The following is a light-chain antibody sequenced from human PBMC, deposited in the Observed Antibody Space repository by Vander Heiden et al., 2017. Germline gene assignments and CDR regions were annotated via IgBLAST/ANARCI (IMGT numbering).Light chain of an antibody. CDR3: VLYMGSGIWV. CDR2: STN. V-gene: IGLV8-61*01. CDR1: SGSVSTNYY. J-gene: IGLJ3*02. Sequence: QTVVTQEPSFSVSPGGTVTLTCGLSSGSVSTNYYPSWYQQTPGQAPRTLIYSTNTRSSGVPERFSGSILGNKAALTITGAQAEDESDYYCVLYMGSGIWVFGGGTKLTVL.